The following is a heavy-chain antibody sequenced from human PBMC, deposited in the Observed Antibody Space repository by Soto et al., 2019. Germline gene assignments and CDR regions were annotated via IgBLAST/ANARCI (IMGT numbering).Heavy chain of an antibody. Sequence: GESLKISCAASGFTFSSYSMNWVRQAPGKGLEWVSSISSSSSYIYYADSVKGRFTISRDNAKNSLYLQMNSLRAEDTAVYYCARDRPGYCSSTSCYGNFDYWGQGTLVTVSS. V-gene: IGHV3-21*01. D-gene: IGHD2-2*01. J-gene: IGHJ4*02. CDR2: ISSSSSYI. CDR3: ARDRPGYCSSTSCYGNFDY. CDR1: GFTFSSYS.